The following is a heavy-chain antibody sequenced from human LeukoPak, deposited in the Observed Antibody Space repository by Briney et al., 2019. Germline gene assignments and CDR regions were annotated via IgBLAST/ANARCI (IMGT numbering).Heavy chain of an antibody. J-gene: IGHJ4*02. Sequence: ASVKVSCKASGYTFTSYDINWVRQATGQGLEWMGWMNPNSGNTGYAQKFQGRVTMTRNTSISTAYMELSSLRSEDTAVYYCARGPYCSSTSCYTVYDYWGQGTLVSVSS. CDR1: GYTFTSYD. CDR2: MNPNSGNT. CDR3: ARGPYCSSTSCYTVYDY. V-gene: IGHV1-8*01. D-gene: IGHD2-2*02.